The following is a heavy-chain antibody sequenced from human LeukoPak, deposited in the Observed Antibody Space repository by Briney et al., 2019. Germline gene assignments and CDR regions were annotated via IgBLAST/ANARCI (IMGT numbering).Heavy chain of an antibody. CDR1: GFTFSSYA. CDR2: IGSNGGST. J-gene: IGHJ4*02. V-gene: IGHV3-64*01. D-gene: IGHD6-6*01. CDR3: ARGGSIAARPIDY. Sequence: GGSLRLSCAASGFTFSSYAMHWVRQAPGKGLEYVSAIGSNGGSTYYANSVKGRFTISRDNSKNTLFLQMGSLRAEDMAVYYCARGGSIAARPIDYWGQGTLVTVSS.